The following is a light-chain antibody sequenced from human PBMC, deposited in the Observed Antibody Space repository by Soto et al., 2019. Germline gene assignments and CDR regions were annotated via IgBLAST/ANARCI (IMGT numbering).Light chain of an antibody. Sequence: QPVLTQPPSASGTPGQRVTISCSGSNSNIGSNTVNWYQLLPGTAPKLIIRSDNQRPSGVPDRFSGSKSGTSASLAISGLQSEDEADYFCATWDDSLNVLFGGGTTLTVL. CDR3: ATWDDSLNVL. V-gene: IGLV1-44*01. CDR2: SDN. J-gene: IGLJ2*01. CDR1: NSNIGSNT.